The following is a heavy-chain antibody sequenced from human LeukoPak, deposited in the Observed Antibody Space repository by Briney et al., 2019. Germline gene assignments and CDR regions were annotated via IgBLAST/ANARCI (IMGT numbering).Heavy chain of an antibody. Sequence: ASVTVSCKASGYTFTSYGISWVRQAPGQGLEWMGWISAYNGNTNYAQKLQGRVTMTTDTSTSTAYMELRSLRSDDTAVYYCARELVPIAAAGTIGWFDPWGQGTLVTVSS. J-gene: IGHJ5*02. D-gene: IGHD6-13*01. V-gene: IGHV1-18*01. CDR3: ARELVPIAAAGTIGWFDP. CDR1: GYTFTSYG. CDR2: ISAYNGNT.